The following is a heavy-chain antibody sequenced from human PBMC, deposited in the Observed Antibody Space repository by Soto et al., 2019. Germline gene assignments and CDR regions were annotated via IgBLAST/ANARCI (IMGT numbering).Heavy chain of an antibody. D-gene: IGHD2-2*01. CDR2: FGGSGDDT. J-gene: IGHJ4*02. V-gene: IGHV3-23*01. Sequence: GGSLSLSCAASGFTFSSYAMHWVRQAPGKGLEWVSSFGGSGDDTFYADSVKGRFTMSRDNSKNTLYLQMNGLRAEDTAVYYCAIRKYNYANWGQGTLVTVSS. CDR3: AIRKYNYAN. CDR1: GFTFSSYA.